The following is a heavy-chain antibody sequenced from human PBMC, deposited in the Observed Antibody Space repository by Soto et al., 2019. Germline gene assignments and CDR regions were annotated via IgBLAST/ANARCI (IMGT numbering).Heavy chain of an antibody. CDR2: IRSKANSYAT. CDR1: GFTFSGSA. CDR3: TRRGSTWSYGMDV. J-gene: IGHJ6*02. Sequence: PGGSLRLSCAASGFTFSGSAMHWVRQASGKGLEWVGRIRSKANSYATAYAASVKGRFTISRDDSKNTAYLQMNSLKTEDTAVYYCTRRGSTWSYGMDVWGQGTTVTVSS. V-gene: IGHV3-73*01. D-gene: IGHD2-2*01.